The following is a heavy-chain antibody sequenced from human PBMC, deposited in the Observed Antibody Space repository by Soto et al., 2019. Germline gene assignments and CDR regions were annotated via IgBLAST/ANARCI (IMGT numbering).Heavy chain of an antibody. V-gene: IGHV3-23*01. D-gene: IGHD6-25*01. J-gene: IGHJ6*02. CDR2: ISGSGGST. CDR1: GFNFSSYA. Sequence: PGGSLRLSCAASGFNFSSYAMSWVRQAPGKGLEWVSAISGSGGSTYYADSVKGRFTISRDNSKNTLYLQMNSLRAEDKAVYYFAKDGPTAAAYYYGMDVWGQGTTVTVSS. CDR3: AKDGPTAAAYYYGMDV.